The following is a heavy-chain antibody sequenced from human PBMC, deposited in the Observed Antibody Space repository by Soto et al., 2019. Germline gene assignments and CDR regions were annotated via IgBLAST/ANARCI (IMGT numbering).Heavy chain of an antibody. J-gene: IGHJ4*02. CDR2: IYWDDDK. CDR1: GFSLSTSGVG. CDR3: AHRSLWFGELLSNTYFDY. Sequence: SGPTLVKPTQTLTLTCTFSGFSLSTSGVGVGWIRQPPGKALEWLALIYWDDDKRYSPSLKSRLTITKDTSKNQVFITMTNMDPVDTATYYCAHRSLWFGELLSNTYFDYWGQGTLVTVSS. D-gene: IGHD3-10*01. V-gene: IGHV2-5*02.